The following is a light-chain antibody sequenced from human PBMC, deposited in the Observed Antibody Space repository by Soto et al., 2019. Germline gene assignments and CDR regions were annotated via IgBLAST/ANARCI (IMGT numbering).Light chain of an antibody. CDR1: QSIGFH. Sequence: IIMTQSPAALSVSPGERATLSCRASQSIGFHLAWYQQQPGQAPRLLIYAAYTRATGIPDRFSGGGSGTDFTLTISSLQSEDFALYYCQQYNIWPPFTFGQGTKLEIK. CDR3: QQYNIWPPFT. V-gene: IGKV3-15*01. J-gene: IGKJ2*01. CDR2: AAY.